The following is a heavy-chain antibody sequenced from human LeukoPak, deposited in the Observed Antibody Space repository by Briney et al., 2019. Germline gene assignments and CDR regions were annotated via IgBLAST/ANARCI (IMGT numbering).Heavy chain of an antibody. CDR3: AREVGATHSDAFDI. J-gene: IGHJ3*02. D-gene: IGHD1-26*01. CDR1: GFTVSGNY. V-gene: IGHV3-66*02. CDR2: IYSGGST. Sequence: GSLRLSCAASGFTVSGNYMSWVRQAPGKGLEWVSVIYSGGSTYYADSVKGRFTISRDNSKNTLYLQMNSLRAEDTAVYYCAREVGATHSDAFDIWGQGTMVTVSS.